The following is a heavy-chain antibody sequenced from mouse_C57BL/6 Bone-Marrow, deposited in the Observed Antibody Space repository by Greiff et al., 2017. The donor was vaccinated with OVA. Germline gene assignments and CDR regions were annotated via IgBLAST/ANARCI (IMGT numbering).Heavy chain of an antibody. CDR2: IDPSDSYT. CDR3: ARGQLRLRGDWFAD. Sequence: QVQLQQPGAELVMPGASVKLSCKASGYTFTSYWMHWVKQRPGQGLEWIGEIDPSDSYTNYNQKFKGKSTLTVDKSSSTAYMQLSSLTSEDYAVYYCARGQLRLRGDWFADWGKGTLVTVSA. J-gene: IGHJ3*01. CDR1: GYTFTSYW. V-gene: IGHV1-69*01. D-gene: IGHD3-2*02.